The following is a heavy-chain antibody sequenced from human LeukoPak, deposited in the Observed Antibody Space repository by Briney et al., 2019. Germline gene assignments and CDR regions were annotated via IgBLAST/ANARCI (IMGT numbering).Heavy chain of an antibody. V-gene: IGHV3-30*18. D-gene: IGHD3-10*01. CDR2: ISYAGSNK. Sequence: PGGSLRLSCAVSGLTFSSYGMHWVREAPGKGVGWVAGISYAGSNKYYADSVKGRFTIPRDNSKITLYLQRNTLRAKDTAVYYCAKSTGIWFGAFPLAYYYGMDVWGKGTTVTVSS. J-gene: IGHJ6*04. CDR1: GLTFSSYG. CDR3: AKSTGIWFGAFPLAYYYGMDV.